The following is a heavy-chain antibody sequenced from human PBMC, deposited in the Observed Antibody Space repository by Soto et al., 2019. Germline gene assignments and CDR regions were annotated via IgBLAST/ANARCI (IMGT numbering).Heavy chain of an antibody. CDR3: ARDLRGQYGT. D-gene: IGHD4-17*01. Sequence: LRLSCEGSGFNFRNFNMIWVRQAPGKGLEWVSSVSGSSSYIYCADSVKGRFTVSRDNANNLVFLQMNGLRPEDKAMYYCARDLRGQYGTWGQGTMVTVSS. CDR1: GFNFRNFN. CDR2: VSGSSSYI. V-gene: IGHV3-21*06. J-gene: IGHJ3*01.